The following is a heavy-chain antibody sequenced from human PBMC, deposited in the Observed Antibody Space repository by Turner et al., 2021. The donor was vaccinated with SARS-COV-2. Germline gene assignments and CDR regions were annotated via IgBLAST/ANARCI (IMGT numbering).Heavy chain of an antibody. D-gene: IGHD2-15*01. J-gene: IGHJ4*02. V-gene: IGHV4-34*01. CDR1: GGSFSGFY. CDR2: FDHNGST. Sequence: QVQLQEWGAGLLKPSETLSLTCAIYGGSFSGFYWSWIRQPLGQGLEWIAEFDHNGSTNTNPSLKSRVTISVDTSKNQFSLKLSSVTAADTAVYYCARAGNCAGGSCYFDYWGQGTLVTVSS. CDR3: ARAGNCAGGSCYFDY.